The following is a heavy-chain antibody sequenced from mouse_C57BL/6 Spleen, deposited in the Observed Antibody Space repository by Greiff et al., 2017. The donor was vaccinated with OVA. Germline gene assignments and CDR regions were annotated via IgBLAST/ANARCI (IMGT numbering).Heavy chain of an antibody. Sequence: QVQLKQPGTELVKPGASVKLSCKASGYTFTSYWMHWVKQRPGQGLEWIGNINPSNGGTNYNEKFKSKATLTVDKSSSTAYMQLSSLTSEDSAVYYCARWGRWLPLYFDYWGQGTTLTVSS. CDR1: GYTFTSYW. V-gene: IGHV1-53*01. CDR3: ARWGRWLPLYFDY. D-gene: IGHD2-3*01. J-gene: IGHJ2*01. CDR2: INPSNGGT.